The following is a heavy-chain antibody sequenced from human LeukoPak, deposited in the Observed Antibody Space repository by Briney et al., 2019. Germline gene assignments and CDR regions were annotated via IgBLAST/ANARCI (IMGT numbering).Heavy chain of an antibody. CDR3: ARQDHGPDY. V-gene: IGHV3-7*01. Sequence: GGSLRLSCSASGFTFSNHWMNWVRQAPGKGLEWVANINKDGSEKNYVDSVKGRFTISRDNAKSSLYLQMNYLRPEDTAVYYCARQDHGPDYWGQGTLVTVSS. CDR2: INKDGSEK. J-gene: IGHJ4*02. D-gene: IGHD1-14*01. CDR1: GFTFSNHW.